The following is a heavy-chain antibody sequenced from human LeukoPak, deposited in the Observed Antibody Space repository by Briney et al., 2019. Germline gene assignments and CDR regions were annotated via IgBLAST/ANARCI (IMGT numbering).Heavy chain of an antibody. CDR1: GGSISSSSYY. Sequence: PSETLSLTCTVSGGSISSSSYYWGWIRQPPGKGLEWIGSIYYSGSTYYNPSLKSRVTISVDTSKNQFSLKLRSVTAADTAAYYCARVELAAAGVRTLYYFDYWGQGTLVTVSS. J-gene: IGHJ4*02. D-gene: IGHD6-13*01. V-gene: IGHV4-39*07. CDR2: IYYSGST. CDR3: ARVELAAAGVRTLYYFDY.